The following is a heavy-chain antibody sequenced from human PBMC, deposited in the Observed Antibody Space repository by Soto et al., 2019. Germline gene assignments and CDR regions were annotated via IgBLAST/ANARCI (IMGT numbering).Heavy chain of an antibody. V-gene: IGHV4-39*01. CDR3: AGKYYYYYGMDV. CDR2: IYYSGST. J-gene: IGHJ6*02. CDR1: GGSISSSSYY. Sequence: QLQLQESGPGLVKPSETLSLTCTVSGGSISSSSYYWGWIRQPPGKGLEWIGSIYYSGSTDYNPSLKSRVTISVDTSKNQFSLKLSSVTAADTAVYYCAGKYYYYYGMDVWGQGTTVTVSS.